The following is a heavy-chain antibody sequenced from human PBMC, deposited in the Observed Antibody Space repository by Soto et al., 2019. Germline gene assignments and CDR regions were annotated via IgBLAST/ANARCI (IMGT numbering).Heavy chain of an antibody. CDR1: GYTFTSYG. Sequence: GASVKVSCKASGYTFTSYGISWVRQAPGQGLEWMGWISAYNGNTNYADSVKGRFTISRDNSKNTLYLQMNSLRAEDTAVYYCAKDPDSSGMVRGGPYFDYWGQGTLVTVSS. CDR3: AKDPDSSGMVRGGPYFDY. CDR2: ISAYNGNT. V-gene: IGHV1-18*01. J-gene: IGHJ4*02. D-gene: IGHD3-10*01.